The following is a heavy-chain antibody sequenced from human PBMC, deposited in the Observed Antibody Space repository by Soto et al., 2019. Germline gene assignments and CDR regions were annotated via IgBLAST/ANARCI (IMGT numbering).Heavy chain of an antibody. Sequence: ASVTVSCQASGYTFTSYDINWVRQATGQGLEWMGWMNPNSGNTGYAQKFQGRVTMTRNTSISTAYMELSSLRSEDTAVYYCAIARIAAAGSFDYWGQGTLVTVSS. J-gene: IGHJ4*02. CDR2: MNPNSGNT. CDR1: GYTFTSYD. V-gene: IGHV1-8*01. D-gene: IGHD6-13*01. CDR3: AIARIAAAGSFDY.